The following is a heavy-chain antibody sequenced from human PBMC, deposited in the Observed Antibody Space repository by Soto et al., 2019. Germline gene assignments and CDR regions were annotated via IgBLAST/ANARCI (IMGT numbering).Heavy chain of an antibody. CDR1: GGSFSGFY. CDR3: ARMAGPWYFDL. CDR2: INHSGSS. J-gene: IGHJ2*01. Sequence: SETLSLTCAVHGGSFSGFYWTWIRQPPGKGLEWIGEINHSGSSNYNPPLKSRVTMSLDTSRNQFSLSLNSVTAADTAVYYCARMAGPWYFDLWGRGTLATVSS. V-gene: IGHV4-34*01.